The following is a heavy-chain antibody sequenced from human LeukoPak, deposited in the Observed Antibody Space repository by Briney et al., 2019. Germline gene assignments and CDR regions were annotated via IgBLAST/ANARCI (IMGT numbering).Heavy chain of an antibody. J-gene: IGHJ5*02. Sequence: AGGSLRLSCAVSGFTFKLYWMHWVRHAPGKGPVWVSRINDDGSDTTYADSVKGRFTISRDDAKNMLFLQMNSLRAEDTAVYYCVRGGPSTWSWGQGTLVTVSS. CDR1: GFTFKLYW. CDR3: VRGGPSTWS. D-gene: IGHD2-15*01. CDR2: INDDGSDT. V-gene: IGHV3-74*01.